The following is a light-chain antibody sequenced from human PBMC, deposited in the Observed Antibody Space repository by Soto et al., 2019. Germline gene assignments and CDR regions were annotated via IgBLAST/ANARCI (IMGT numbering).Light chain of an antibody. J-gene: IGKJ1*01. CDR2: DVS. CDR3: QQYGSSPGT. V-gene: IGKV3-11*01. CDR1: QSVNIY. Sequence: EIVLTQAPATLSLSPGERATLSCRASQSVNIYLAWYQQRPGQAPRLLIYDVSNRATGIPARFSGSGSGTDFTLTISSLEPEDFAVYYCQQYGSSPGTFGQGTKVEIK.